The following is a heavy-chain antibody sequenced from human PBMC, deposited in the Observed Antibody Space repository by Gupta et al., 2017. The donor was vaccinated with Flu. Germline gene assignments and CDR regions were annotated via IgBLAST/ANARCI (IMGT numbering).Heavy chain of an antibody. J-gene: IGHJ4*02. CDR3: TTFATAARDLD. CDR1: SSAG. Sequence: SSAGMSWVRQAPGKGLEWVGRIKAKTDGGTTDYVAPVKGRCTISRDDSKNMVYLQMNSLKTDDTAVYYCTTFATAARDLDWGQGTRGTVAA. CDR2: IKAKTDGGTT. D-gene: IGHD6-6*01. V-gene: IGHV3-15*01.